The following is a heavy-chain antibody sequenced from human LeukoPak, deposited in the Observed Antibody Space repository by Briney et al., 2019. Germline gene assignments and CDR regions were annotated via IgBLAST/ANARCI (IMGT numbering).Heavy chain of an antibody. D-gene: IGHD3-22*01. CDR1: GFTLDDYA. V-gene: IGHV3-9*03. J-gene: IGHJ4*02. CDR3: AKDIRKDYYDSRGLFDY. CDR2: IRWNSGSI. Sequence: GGSLRLSCAASGFTLDDYAMHWVRQAPGKGLEGVSGIRWNSGSIGYADPVKGRFTISRDNAKNSLYLQMNSLRAEDMALYYCAKDIRKDYYDSRGLFDYWGQGTLVTVSS.